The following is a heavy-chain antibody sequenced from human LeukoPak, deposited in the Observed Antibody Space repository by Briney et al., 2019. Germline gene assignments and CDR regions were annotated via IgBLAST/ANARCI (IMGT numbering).Heavy chain of an antibody. CDR1: GFTFSSYA. CDR2: ISGSGGST. D-gene: IGHD6-6*01. V-gene: IGHV3-23*01. CDR3: AKGYSSSSVYFDY. Sequence: GGSLRLSCADSGFTFSSYAMSWVRQAPGKGLEWVSAISGSGGSTYYADSVKGRFTISRDNSKNTLYLQMNSLRAEDTAVYYCAKGYSSSSVYFDYWGQGTLVTVSS. J-gene: IGHJ4*02.